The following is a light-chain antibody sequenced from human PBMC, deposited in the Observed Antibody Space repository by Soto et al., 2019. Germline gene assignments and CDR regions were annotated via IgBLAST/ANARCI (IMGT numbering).Light chain of an antibody. CDR3: YSAADRGV. J-gene: IGLJ3*02. V-gene: IGLV3-27*01. CDR2: KDS. CDR1: VLAKKY. Sequence: SYELTQPSSVSVSPGQTARITCSGVVLAKKYARWFQQKPGQAPVLVIYKDSERPSGIPERFSGSSSGTTVTLTISGAQVEDEADYYCYSAADRGVFGGGTKLTVL.